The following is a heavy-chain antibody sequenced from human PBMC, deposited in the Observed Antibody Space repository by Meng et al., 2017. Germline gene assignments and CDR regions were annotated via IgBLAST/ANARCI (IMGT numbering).Heavy chain of an antibody. Sequence: GGSLRLSCAASGFTFSSYAMSWVRQAPGKGLEWVSAISGSGGSTYYADSVKGRFTISRHNSKNTLYLQMNSLRAEDTAVYYCAREGGYSSSWYYFDYWGQGTLVTVSS. J-gene: IGHJ4*02. CDR2: ISGSGGST. V-gene: IGHV3-23*01. D-gene: IGHD6-13*01. CDR3: AREGGYSSSWYYFDY. CDR1: GFTFSSYA.